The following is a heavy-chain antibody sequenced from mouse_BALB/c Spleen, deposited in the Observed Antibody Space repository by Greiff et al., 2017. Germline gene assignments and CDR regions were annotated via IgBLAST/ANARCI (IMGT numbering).Heavy chain of an antibody. D-gene: IGHD2-14*01. CDR1: GYSITSDYA. Sequence: VQLQQSGPGLVKPSQSLSLTCTVTGYSITSDYAWNWIRQFPGNKLEWMGYISYSGSTSYNPSLKSRISITRDTSKNQFFLQLNSVTTEDTATYYCARGYGAMDYWGQGTSVTVSS. V-gene: IGHV3-2*02. CDR2: ISYSGST. CDR3: ARGYGAMDY. J-gene: IGHJ4*01.